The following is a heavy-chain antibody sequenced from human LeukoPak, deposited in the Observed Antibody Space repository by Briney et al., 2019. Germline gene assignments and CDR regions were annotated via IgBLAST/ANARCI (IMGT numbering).Heavy chain of an antibody. CDR2: IFYSGST. CDR1: GGSISSYY. V-gene: IGHV4-59*01. CDR3: ASCYGFIDF. J-gene: IGHJ4*02. D-gene: IGHD5-18*01. Sequence: PSETLSLTCTVSGGSISSYYWNWIRQPPGKGLEWIGYIFYSGSTNYSPSLKNRVTISVDTSKNQFSLKLRSVTAADTAVYYCASCYGFIDFWGQGTLVTVSS.